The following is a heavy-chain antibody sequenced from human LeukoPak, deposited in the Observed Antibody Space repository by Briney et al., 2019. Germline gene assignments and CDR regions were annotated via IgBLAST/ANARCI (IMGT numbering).Heavy chain of an antibody. V-gene: IGHV3-30*18. CDR1: GFTFSSYG. D-gene: IGHD5-18*01. Sequence: PGGSLRLSCAAFGFTFSSYGMHWVRQAPGKGLEWVAVISYDGSNKYYADSVKGRFTISRDNSKNTLYLQMNSLRAEDTAVYYCAKEANRGYSYVSYYFDYWGQGTLVTVSS. CDR2: ISYDGSNK. J-gene: IGHJ4*02. CDR3: AKEANRGYSYVSYYFDY.